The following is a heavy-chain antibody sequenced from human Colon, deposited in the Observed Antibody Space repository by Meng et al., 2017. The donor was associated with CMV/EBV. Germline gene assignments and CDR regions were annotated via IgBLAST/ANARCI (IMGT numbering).Heavy chain of an antibody. J-gene: IGHJ4*02. CDR3: ATTAGVARPFDY. D-gene: IGHD2-15*01. CDR1: GFTFSDYG. V-gene: IGHV3-23*01. Sequence: GGSLRLSCAASGFTFSDYGIRWVRQAPGKGLEWVSTIVGSGASTFYTDSVMGRFTISRDNSKNTLYLQMNSLRTEDTALYYCATTAGVARPFDYWGQGTLVTVSS. CDR2: IVGSGAST.